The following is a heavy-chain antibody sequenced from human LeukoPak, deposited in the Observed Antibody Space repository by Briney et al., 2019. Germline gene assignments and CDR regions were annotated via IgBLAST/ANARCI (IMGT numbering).Heavy chain of an antibody. CDR2: ISSSGST. D-gene: IGHD2-2*01. J-gene: IGHJ4*02. CDR1: GGSTNSYY. Sequence: SETLSLTCSVSGGSTNSYYWSWIRQSGGKGLEWIGRISSSGSTVYNPSLNSRLTMSIDTSKNQFSLTLKSVTATDTAVYYCARVKASSTSWTFDQWGQGALVTVSS. V-gene: IGHV4-4*07. CDR3: ARVKASSTSWTFDQ.